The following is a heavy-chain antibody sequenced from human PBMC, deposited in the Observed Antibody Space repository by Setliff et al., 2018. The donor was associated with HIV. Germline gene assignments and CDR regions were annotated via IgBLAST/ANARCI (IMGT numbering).Heavy chain of an antibody. J-gene: IGHJ4*02. CDR3: ARFYDYYGHRLDY. V-gene: IGHV4-39*01. CDR1: GGSINSGSYY. CDR2: MFCSGST. Sequence: SETLSLTCTVSGGSINSGSYYWGWIRQPPEKGLEWIGTMFCSGSTYYNPSLKSRVTIFIDTSKNQFSLRLSSVTAADTAVYYCARFYDYYGHRLDYWGQGTQVTAPQ. D-gene: IGHD3-16*01.